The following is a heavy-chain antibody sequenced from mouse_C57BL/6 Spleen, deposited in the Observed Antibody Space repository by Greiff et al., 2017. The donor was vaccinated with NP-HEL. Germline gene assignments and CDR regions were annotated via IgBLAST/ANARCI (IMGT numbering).Heavy chain of an antibody. J-gene: IGHJ2*01. V-gene: IGHV5-9-1*02. CDR2: ISSGGDYI. Sequence: DVKLVESGAGLVKPGGSLKLSCAASGFTFSSYAMSWVRQTPEKRLEWVAYISSGGDYIYYADTVKGRFTISRDNARNTLYLQMSSLKSEDTAMYYCTRIYDGSRGYFDYWGQGTTLTVSS. D-gene: IGHD2-3*01. CDR1: GFTFSSYA. CDR3: TRIYDGSRGYFDY.